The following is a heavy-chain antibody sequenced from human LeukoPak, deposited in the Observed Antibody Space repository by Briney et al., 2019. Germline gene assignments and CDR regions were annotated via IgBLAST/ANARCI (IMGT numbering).Heavy chain of an antibody. D-gene: IGHD6-19*01. CDR1: GFTFSGYG. CDR2: IWYDGTNK. V-gene: IGHV3-33*06. CDR3: AKGCSGWSDDY. J-gene: IGHJ4*02. Sequence: GRSLRLSCAASGFTFSGYGMHWVRQAPGKGLEWLAVIWYDGTNKYYADSVRGRFTISRDNSKNTLYLQMNSLRAEDTAVYYCAKGCSGWSDDYWGQGTLVTVSS.